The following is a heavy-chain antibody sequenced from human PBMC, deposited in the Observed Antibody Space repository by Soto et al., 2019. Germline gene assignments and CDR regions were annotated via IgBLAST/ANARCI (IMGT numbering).Heavy chain of an antibody. J-gene: IGHJ6*02. D-gene: IGHD6-13*01. Sequence: QVHLVQSSAEVKKPGSSVKVSCKASGGTFTSIAFSWVRQAPGQGLEWMGGIIPVLGTPHYAQKFQARVTITADASTTTVHMELSSLRSDDTAVYYSASSAGLDHLLNYYGLNVWGQGTTVTVAS. V-gene: IGHV1-69*01. CDR1: GGTFTSIA. CDR2: IIPVLGTP. CDR3: ASSAGLDHLLNYYGLNV.